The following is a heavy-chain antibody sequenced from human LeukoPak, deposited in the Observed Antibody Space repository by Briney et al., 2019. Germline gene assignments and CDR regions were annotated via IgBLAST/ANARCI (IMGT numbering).Heavy chain of an antibody. Sequence: GGSLTLSCAASGLTFSSYSMNWVRQAPGKGLEWVAYISSFSGTIYYADSVKGRFTISRDNAKNSLYLQMNSLRDEDTAVYYCARGQGGPTSYWGQGTLVTVSS. J-gene: IGHJ4*02. CDR3: ARGQGGPTSY. CDR1: GLTFSSYS. D-gene: IGHD3-16*01. V-gene: IGHV3-48*02. CDR2: ISSFSGTI.